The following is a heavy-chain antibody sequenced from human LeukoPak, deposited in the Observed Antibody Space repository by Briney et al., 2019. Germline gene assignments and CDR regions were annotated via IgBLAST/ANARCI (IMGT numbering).Heavy chain of an antibody. J-gene: IGHJ4*02. Sequence: GGSLRLSCAASGFTFSSYGMHWVRQAPGKGLEWVAVMSYDGSNKYYADSVKGRFTISRDNSKNTLYLQMNSLRAEDTAVYYCAKGLLWFGESPLDYWGQGTLVTVSS. V-gene: IGHV3-30*18. CDR1: GFTFSSYG. CDR3: AKGLLWFGESPLDY. CDR2: MSYDGSNK. D-gene: IGHD3-10*01.